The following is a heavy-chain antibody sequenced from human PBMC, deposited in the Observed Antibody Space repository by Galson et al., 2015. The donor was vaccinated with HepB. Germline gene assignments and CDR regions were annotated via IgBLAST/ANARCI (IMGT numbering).Heavy chain of an antibody. V-gene: IGHV4-59*01. D-gene: IGHD5/OR15-5a*01. CDR1: GGSISSYY. J-gene: IGHJ6*03. CDR3: ARGFRLRPHNYYYYYMDV. CDR2: IYNSGST. Sequence: ETLSLTCTVSGGSISSYYWSWIRQPPGKGLEWIGYIYNSGSTNYNPSLKSRVTISVDTSKNQFSLKLSSVTAADTAVYYCARGFRLRPHNYYYYYMDVWGKGTTVTVSS.